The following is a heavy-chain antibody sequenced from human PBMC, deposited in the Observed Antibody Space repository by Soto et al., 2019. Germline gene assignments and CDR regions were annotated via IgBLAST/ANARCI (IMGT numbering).Heavy chain of an antibody. CDR1: GFTFSSYA. CDR3: AKAVYYYGSGSYYTPFDY. J-gene: IGHJ4*02. D-gene: IGHD3-10*01. Sequence: EVQLLESGGGLVQPGGSLRLSCAASGFTFSSYAMSWVRQAPGKGLHRVSAISGSGGSTYYADSVKGRFTISRDNSKNTLYLQMNSLRAEDTAVYYCAKAVYYYGSGSYYTPFDYWGQGTLVTVSS. V-gene: IGHV3-23*01. CDR2: ISGSGGST.